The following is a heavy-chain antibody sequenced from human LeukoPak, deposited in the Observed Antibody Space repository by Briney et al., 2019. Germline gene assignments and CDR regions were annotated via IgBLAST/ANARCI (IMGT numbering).Heavy chain of an antibody. V-gene: IGHV1-69*13. CDR2: IIPIFGTA. Sequence: ASVKVSCKASGGTFSSYAISWVRQAPGQGLEWMGGIIPIFGTANYAQKFQGRVTITADESTSTAYMELNSLRAEDTAVYYCAKDRRPNSYSSSWLDYWGQGTLITVSS. CDR3: AKDRRPNSYSSSWLDY. D-gene: IGHD6-13*01. CDR1: GGTFSSYA. J-gene: IGHJ4*02.